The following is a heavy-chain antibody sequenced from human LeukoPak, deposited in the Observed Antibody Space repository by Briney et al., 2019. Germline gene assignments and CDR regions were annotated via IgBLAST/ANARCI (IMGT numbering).Heavy chain of an antibody. D-gene: IGHD3-22*01. CDR2: IHYSGDT. CDR1: GGFISTYY. J-gene: IGHJ2*01. CDR3: AREQYDSSGYFFLDL. V-gene: IGHV4-59*01. Sequence: SETLSLTCTVSGGFISTYYWSWIRQPPGKGLEWIGYIHYSGDTNYNPSLKSRVTISVDTSKNQFSLKLSSVTAADTAVYYCAREQYDSSGYFFLDLWGRGTLVTVSS.